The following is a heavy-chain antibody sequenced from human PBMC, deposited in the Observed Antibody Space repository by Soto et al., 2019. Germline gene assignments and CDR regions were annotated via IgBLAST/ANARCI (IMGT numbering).Heavy chain of an antibody. D-gene: IGHD6-13*01. CDR3: ARDRAVGQLVVARWIAVAGTFWFDP. CDR2: IIPIFGTA. V-gene: IGHV1-69*06. CDR1: GGTFSSYA. J-gene: IGHJ5*02. Sequence: QVQLVQSGAEVKKPGSSVKVSCKASGGTFSSYAISWVRQAPGQGLEWMGGIIPIFGTANYAQKFQGRVTITADKSTSTAYMELSSLRSEDTAVYYCARDRAVGQLVVARWIAVAGTFWFDPWGQGTLVTVSS.